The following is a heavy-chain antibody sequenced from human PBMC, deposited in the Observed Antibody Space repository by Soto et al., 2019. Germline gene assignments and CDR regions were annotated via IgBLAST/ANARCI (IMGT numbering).Heavy chain of an antibody. CDR2: ISGGGGTT. Sequence: DEQLVESGGGSLQPGGSLRLSCAASGFSFRNYAMTWVRQSPGKGLEWVSLISGGGGTTNYADSVKGRFSISRDNSQNMLYLQMKGLRGEDTALYDCEKLKGGLGRCYGMDAWGQGTMVIVSS. J-gene: IGHJ6*01. D-gene: IGHD3-16*01. V-gene: IGHV3-23*04. CDR3: EKLKGGLGRCYGMDA. CDR1: GFSFRNYA.